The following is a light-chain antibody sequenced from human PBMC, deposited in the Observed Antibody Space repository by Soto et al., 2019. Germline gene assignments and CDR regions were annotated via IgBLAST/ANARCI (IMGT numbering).Light chain of an antibody. CDR1: QSVSSN. CDR2: GAS. CDR3: QQYKNWPLLT. J-gene: IGKJ4*01. Sequence: EIVMTQSPATLSVSPGERATLSCRASQSVSSNLAWYQQKPGQAPRLLIYGASTRATGTPARFSGSGSGTEFTLTISSLQSEDFAVYYCQQYKNWPLLTFGGGTKVDIK. V-gene: IGKV3-15*01.